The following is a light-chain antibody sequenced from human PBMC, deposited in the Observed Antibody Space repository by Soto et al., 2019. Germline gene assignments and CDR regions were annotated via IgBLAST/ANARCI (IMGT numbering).Light chain of an antibody. CDR1: QSVSSN. CDR3: KQSNNLSPLT. CDR2: GAS. Sequence: EIVMTQSPATLSVSPGERATLSCSSSQSVSSNVAWYQQKPGQAPRLLIYGASTRATGIPARFSGSGSGTEFTLTISSLQSEDFAVYYCKQSNNLSPLTFGGGTKVEIK. J-gene: IGKJ4*01. V-gene: IGKV3-15*01.